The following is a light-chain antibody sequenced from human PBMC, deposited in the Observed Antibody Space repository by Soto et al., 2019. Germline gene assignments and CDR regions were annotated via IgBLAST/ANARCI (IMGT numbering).Light chain of an antibody. CDR2: AAS. Sequence: DIQMTQSPSSRSASVGDIVTITCRASQSITSYLNWYQQKPGKAPQLLIYAASSLQSGVPSRFSGSGSGTDFTLTISSLQPADFATYFCQQSYTTPWTFGQGTKVEVK. CDR3: QQSYTTPWT. CDR1: QSITSY. J-gene: IGKJ1*01. V-gene: IGKV1-39*01.